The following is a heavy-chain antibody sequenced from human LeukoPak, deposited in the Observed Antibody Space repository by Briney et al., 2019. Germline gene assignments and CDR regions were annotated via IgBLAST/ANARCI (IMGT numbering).Heavy chain of an antibody. CDR2: IDSSGDST. V-gene: IGHV3-64*01. CDR1: GFTFSSSV. Sequence: GGSLRLSCAASGFTFSSSVMHWVRQGPGKGLEYVSGIDSSGDSTYYANSLKDRFTISRDNSKNTLYLQMNSLRAEDTAVYYCARRAGAYSHPYDYWGQGTLVTVSS. D-gene: IGHD4/OR15-4a*01. CDR3: ARRAGAYSHPYDY. J-gene: IGHJ4*02.